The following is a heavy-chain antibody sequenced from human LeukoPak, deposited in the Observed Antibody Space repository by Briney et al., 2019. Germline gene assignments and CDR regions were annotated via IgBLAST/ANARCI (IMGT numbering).Heavy chain of an antibody. V-gene: IGHV4-39*07. CDR1: GGSISSSSYY. Sequence: PSETLPLTCTVSGGSISSSSYYWGWIRQPPGKGLEWIGSIYYSGSTYYNPSLKSRVTISVDTSKNQFSLKLSSVTAADTAVYYCARRGRGDYTYYFYYYMDVWGKGTTVTVSS. CDR2: IYYSGST. J-gene: IGHJ6*03. CDR3: ARRGRGDYTYYFYYYMDV. D-gene: IGHD4-17*01.